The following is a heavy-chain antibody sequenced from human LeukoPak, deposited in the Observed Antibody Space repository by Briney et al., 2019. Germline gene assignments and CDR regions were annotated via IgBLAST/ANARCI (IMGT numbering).Heavy chain of an antibody. CDR2: IYYSGST. CDR1: GGSFSGYY. J-gene: IGHJ3*02. CDR3: ARLAGNHDAFDI. Sequence: SETLSLTCAVYGGSFSGYYWSWIRQPPGKGLEWIGSIYYSGSTYYNPSLKSRVTISVDTSKNQFSLKLSSVTAADTAVYYCARLAGNHDAFDIWGQGTMVTVSS. V-gene: IGHV4-34*01.